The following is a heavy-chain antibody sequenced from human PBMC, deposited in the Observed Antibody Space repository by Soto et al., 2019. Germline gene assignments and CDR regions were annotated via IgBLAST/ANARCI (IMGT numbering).Heavy chain of an antibody. Sequence: QLQLQESGPGLVKPSETLSLTCAVSGGSISIINHYWGWIHQPPGKGLEWLGCIFYRGTTYYNPSLKSRVTISVDTSKNQFSLKLSSVTAADTAVYYCARYYDTFDYWGQGTLVTVSS. J-gene: IGHJ4*02. CDR3: ARYYDTFDY. CDR2: IFYRGTT. V-gene: IGHV4-39*01. CDR1: GGSISIINHY. D-gene: IGHD3-22*01.